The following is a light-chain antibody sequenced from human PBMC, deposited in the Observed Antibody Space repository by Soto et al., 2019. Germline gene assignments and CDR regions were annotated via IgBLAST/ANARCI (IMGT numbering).Light chain of an antibody. J-gene: IGKJ2*01. CDR3: QQRSNWPPYT. V-gene: IGKV3-11*01. Sequence: EIVLTQSPATLSLSPGERATLSCRASQSVSSYLAWYQQKPGQAPRLLIYDASYMATGIPARFSGSGSGTDFTLTMSSLEPEDFAVYYCQQRSNWPPYTFGQGTKLEIK. CDR1: QSVSSY. CDR2: DAS.